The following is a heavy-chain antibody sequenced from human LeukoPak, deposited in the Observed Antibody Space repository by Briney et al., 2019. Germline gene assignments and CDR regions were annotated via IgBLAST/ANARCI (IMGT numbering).Heavy chain of an antibody. CDR3: ARPNYDFWSGYNYYFDY. CDR1: GFTFSSYW. Sequence: GGSLRLSCAASGFTFSSYWMHWVRHAPGKGLVWVSRINSDGSSTSYADSVKGRFTISRDNAKNTLYLQMNSLRAEDTAVYYCARPNYDFWSGYNYYFDYWGQGTLVTVSS. J-gene: IGHJ4*02. D-gene: IGHD3-3*01. CDR2: INSDGSST. V-gene: IGHV3-74*01.